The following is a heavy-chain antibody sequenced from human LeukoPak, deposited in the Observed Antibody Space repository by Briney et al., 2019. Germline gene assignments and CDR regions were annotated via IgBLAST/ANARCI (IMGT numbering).Heavy chain of an antibody. J-gene: IGHJ4*02. V-gene: IGHV4-31*03. Sequence: PSETLSLTCSVSGGSISSGAYYWSWIRQHPGKGLEWIGYIYYSGTTYYNPSLKSRVTISADTSKNHFSLKLNSVTAADTAVYYCARDYGDYGIDYWGQETLVTVSS. D-gene: IGHD4-17*01. CDR2: IYYSGTT. CDR1: GGSISSGAYY. CDR3: ARDYGDYGIDY.